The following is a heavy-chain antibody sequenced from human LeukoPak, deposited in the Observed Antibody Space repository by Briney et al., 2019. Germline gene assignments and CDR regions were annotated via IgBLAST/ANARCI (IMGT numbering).Heavy chain of an antibody. J-gene: IGHJ6*03. CDR3: ASGRTIFYYYMDV. CDR2: INPKRGDT. Sequence: GASVKVSCKASGYTFTGYYMHWVRQAPGQGLEWMGWINPKRGDTNYAQKFQGRVTMTRDTSINTVYMELSRLRSDDTAVYYCASGRTIFYYYMDVWAKGPRSPSP. D-gene: IGHD3-3*02. V-gene: IGHV1-2*02. CDR1: GYTFTGYY.